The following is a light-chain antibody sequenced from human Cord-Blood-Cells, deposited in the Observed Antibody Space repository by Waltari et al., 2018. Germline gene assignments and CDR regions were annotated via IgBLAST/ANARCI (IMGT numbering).Light chain of an antibody. V-gene: IGKV1-39*01. CDR1: QSISSY. Sequence: DIQLTQSPSSMYASVGVRATITCRASQSISSYLNWYQQKPGKAPKLLIYAASSLQSGVPSRLSGSRSGTDFTLTISSMQPEDFATYYCQQSYSTPRTFGQGTKVEIK. CDR3: QQSYSTPRT. CDR2: AAS. J-gene: IGKJ1*01.